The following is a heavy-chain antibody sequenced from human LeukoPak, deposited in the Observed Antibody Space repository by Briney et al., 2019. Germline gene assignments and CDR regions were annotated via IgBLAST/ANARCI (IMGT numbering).Heavy chain of an antibody. CDR3: ARWEAAMTTDY. Sequence: SETLSLTCGVYGGSFSGYHWSWIRQPPGKGLEWIGEINHSGSTKYNPSLKSRVTISVDTSKNQCSLKLSSVTAADTAVYYCARWEAAMTTDYWGQGTLVTVSS. V-gene: IGHV4-34*01. J-gene: IGHJ4*02. CDR2: INHSGST. D-gene: IGHD4-17*01. CDR1: GGSFSGYH.